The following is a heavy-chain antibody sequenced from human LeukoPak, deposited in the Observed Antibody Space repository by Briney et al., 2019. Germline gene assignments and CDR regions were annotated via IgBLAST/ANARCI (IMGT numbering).Heavy chain of an antibody. CDR2: MNPSSGNT. CDR1: GYTFTGYY. D-gene: IGHD3-22*01. J-gene: IGHJ5*02. V-gene: IGHV1-8*02. CDR3: ARGFGVYSDRGGYGYWFDP. Sequence: GASVKVSCKASGYTFTGYYMHWVRQATGQGLEWMGWMNPSSGNTGYAPKFQGRVTMTRNTAVNTAYMELSRLRFEDTAVYYCARGFGVYSDRGGYGYWFDPWGLGSQVTVSS.